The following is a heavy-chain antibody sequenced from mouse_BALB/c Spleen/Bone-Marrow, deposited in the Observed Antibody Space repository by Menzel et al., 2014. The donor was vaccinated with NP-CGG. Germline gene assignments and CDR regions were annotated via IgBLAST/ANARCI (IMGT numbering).Heavy chain of an antibody. CDR1: GFDFSRYW. J-gene: IGHJ4*01. CDR3: ARPRGNYAMDY. V-gene: IGHV4-1*02. CDR2: INPDSSTI. Sequence: VQLKESGGGLVQPGGSLKLSCAASGFDFSRYWMSWVRQAPGKGLEWIGEINPDSSTINYTPSLKDKFIISRDNAKNTLYLQMSKARSEDTALYYCARPRGNYAMDYWGQGTSVTVSS.